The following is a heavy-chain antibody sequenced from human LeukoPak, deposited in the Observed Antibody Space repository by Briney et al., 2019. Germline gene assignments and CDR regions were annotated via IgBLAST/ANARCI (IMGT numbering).Heavy chain of an antibody. V-gene: IGHV4-39*01. CDR3: ARLSTNLYSHGYLFDY. CDR1: GGSISSSSYY. D-gene: IGHD5-18*01. J-gene: IGHJ4*02. Sequence: KPSETLSLTCTVSGGSISSSSYYWGWIRQPPGKGLEWIGSIYYSGSTYYNPSLKSRVTISVDTSKNQFSLKLSSVTAADTAVYYCARLSTNLYSHGYLFDYWGQGTLVTVSS. CDR2: IYYSGST.